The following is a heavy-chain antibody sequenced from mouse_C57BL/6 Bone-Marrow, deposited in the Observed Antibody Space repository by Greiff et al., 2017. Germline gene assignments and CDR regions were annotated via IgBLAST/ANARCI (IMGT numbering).Heavy chain of an antibody. J-gene: IGHJ4*01. CDR2: IDPSDSYT. Sequence: QVQLQQPGAELVRPGTSVKLSCKASGYTFTSYWMHWVKQRPGQGLEWIGVIDPSDSYTNYNQKFKGKATLTVDTSSSTAYMQLSSLTSEDSAVYYCARNYMAMDYWGQGTSVTVSS. CDR1: GYTFTSYW. V-gene: IGHV1-59*01. D-gene: IGHD2-12*01. CDR3: ARNYMAMDY.